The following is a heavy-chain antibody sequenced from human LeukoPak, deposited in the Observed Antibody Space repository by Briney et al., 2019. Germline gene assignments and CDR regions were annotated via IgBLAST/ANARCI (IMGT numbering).Heavy chain of an antibody. CDR1: GFIFSQYS. CDR3: ARDAGNSGYGCDL. Sequence: GGSLRPSCAASGFIFSQYSINWVRQAPGKGLEWVSHIRSSSETFYADSVKGRFTISRDNARNSLYLQMNNLRGEDTAIYYCARDAGNSGYGCDLWGQGTLVTVSS. J-gene: IGHJ5*02. D-gene: IGHD5-12*01. CDR2: IRSSSET. V-gene: IGHV3-48*01.